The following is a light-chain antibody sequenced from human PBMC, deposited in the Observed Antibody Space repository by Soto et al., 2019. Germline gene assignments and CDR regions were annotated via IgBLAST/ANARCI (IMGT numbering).Light chain of an antibody. CDR2: LGS. J-gene: IGKJ1*01. V-gene: IGKV2-28*01. Sequence: DIVMTQSPLSLPVTPGEPASISCRSSQSLLHSNGYNYLDWYLQKPGQSPQLLIYLGSNRASGVPDRFSGSGSGTDFTLKISRVEAEDVGVYYCMQALQTPPTFGQGTKVENK. CDR1: QSLLHSNGYNY. CDR3: MQALQTPPT.